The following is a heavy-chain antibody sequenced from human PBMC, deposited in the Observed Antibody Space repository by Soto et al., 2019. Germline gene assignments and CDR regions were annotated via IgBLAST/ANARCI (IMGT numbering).Heavy chain of an antibody. J-gene: IGHJ4*02. Sequence: SETLSLTCTDSGGSISSSSYYWAWIRQPPGKGLEWIGSIYYSGSTYYNPSLKSRVTISVDTSKNQFSLKLSSVTAADTAVYYCARHYDILTGYFSPAFDYWGQGTLVTVSS. D-gene: IGHD3-9*01. CDR1: GGSISSSSYY. CDR2: IYYSGST. V-gene: IGHV4-39*01. CDR3: ARHYDILTGYFSPAFDY.